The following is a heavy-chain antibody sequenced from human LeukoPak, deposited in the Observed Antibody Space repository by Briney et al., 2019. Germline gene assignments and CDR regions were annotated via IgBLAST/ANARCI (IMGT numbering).Heavy chain of an antibody. J-gene: IGHJ4*02. V-gene: IGHV3-21*01. D-gene: IGHD3-10*01. CDR3: AKDIGSGGLGSFDY. Sequence: PGGSLRLSCAASGFTFRKYNMNWVRQAPGKGLDWVSSISSSSSYKHYADSVKGRFTISRDNANNSLFLQMNSLRAEDTAVYYCAKDIGSGGLGSFDYWGQGTLVTVSS. CDR1: GFTFRKYN. CDR2: ISSSSSYK.